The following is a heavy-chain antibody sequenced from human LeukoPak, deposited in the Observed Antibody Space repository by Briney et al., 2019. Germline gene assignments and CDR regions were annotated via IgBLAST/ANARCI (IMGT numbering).Heavy chain of an antibody. Sequence: ASVTVSCTASGYTFTSYDFTWVRQAPGQGLEWMGWISAYHGHTKYAQKLQGRVTMTTDTSTSTAYMELRSLRSDDTAVYYCARVRTTLLDNWGQGTLVTVSS. CDR1: GYTFTSYD. CDR2: ISAYHGHT. CDR3: ARVRTTLLDN. J-gene: IGHJ4*02. V-gene: IGHV1-18*01. D-gene: IGHD2/OR15-2a*01.